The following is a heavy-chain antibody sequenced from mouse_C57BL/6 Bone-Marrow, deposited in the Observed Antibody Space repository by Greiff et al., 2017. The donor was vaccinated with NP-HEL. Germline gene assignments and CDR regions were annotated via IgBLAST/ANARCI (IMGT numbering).Heavy chain of an antibody. CDR1: GYAFSSYW. CDR3: ARNYSNGYYAMDY. J-gene: IGHJ4*01. CDR2: IYPGDGDT. D-gene: IGHD2-5*01. V-gene: IGHV1-80*01. Sequence: VQLQQSGAELVKPGASVKISCKASGYAFSSYWMNWVKQRPGKGLEWIGQIYPGDGDTNYNGKFKGKATLTADKSSSTAYMQLSSLTSEDSAFYFCARNYSNGYYAMDYWGQGTSVTVSS.